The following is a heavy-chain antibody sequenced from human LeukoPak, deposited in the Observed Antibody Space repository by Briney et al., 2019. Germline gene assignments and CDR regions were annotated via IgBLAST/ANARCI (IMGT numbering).Heavy chain of an antibody. CDR2: ISGSGDST. D-gene: IGHD6-13*01. CDR1: GFTFSSYA. J-gene: IGHJ4*02. CDR3: ATEARQVSGIVSARDY. V-gene: IGHV3-23*01. Sequence: GGSLRLSCAASGFTFSSYAMSWVRQAPRKGLEWVSAISGSGDSTYYADPVKGRFTISRDNSKNMLYLQMSSLRAEDTAVYYCATEARQVSGIVSARDYWGQGTLVTVSS.